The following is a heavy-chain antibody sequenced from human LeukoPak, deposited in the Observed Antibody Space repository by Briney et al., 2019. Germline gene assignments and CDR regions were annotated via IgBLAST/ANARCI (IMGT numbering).Heavy chain of an antibody. CDR3: AIHTGWPGT. Sequence: SETLSLTCTVSGDSLSSYYWSWIRQPPGKGLEWIGYIYYSGSTNYNPSLKSRVTISVDTSKNQFSLKLSSVTAADTAVYYCAIHTGWPGTWGQGTLVTVSS. V-gene: IGHV4-59*08. CDR1: GDSLSSYY. CDR2: IYYSGST. D-gene: IGHD3-10*01. J-gene: IGHJ4*02.